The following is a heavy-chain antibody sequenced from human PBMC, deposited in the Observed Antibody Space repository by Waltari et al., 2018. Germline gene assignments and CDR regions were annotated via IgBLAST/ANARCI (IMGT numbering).Heavy chain of an antibody. CDR1: GFTFSSYE. D-gene: IGHD6-13*01. V-gene: IGHV3-48*03. Sequence: EVQLVESGGGLVQPGGSLRLSCAASGFTFSSYEMNWVRQAPGKGLEWVSYISSSGSTIYYADAVKGRFTISRDNAKNSLYLQMNSLRAEDTAVYYCARGRRGSSWYMGYYYYGMDVWGQGTTVTVSS. J-gene: IGHJ6*02. CDR2: ISSSGSTI. CDR3: ARGRRGSSWYMGYYYYGMDV.